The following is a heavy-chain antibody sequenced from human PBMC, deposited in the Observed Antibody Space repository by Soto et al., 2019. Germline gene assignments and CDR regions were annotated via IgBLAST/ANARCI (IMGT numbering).Heavy chain of an antibody. CDR3: ARGYSSSQPQWPGDAFDI. V-gene: IGHV1-69*13. J-gene: IGHJ3*02. CDR1: GGTFSSYA. D-gene: IGHD6-13*01. CDR2: IIPIFGTA. Sequence: ASVKVSCKASGGTFSSYAISWVRQAPGQGLEWMGGIIPIFGTANYAQKFQGRVTITADESTSTAYMELSSLRSEDTAVYYCARGYSSSQPQWPGDAFDIWGQGTMVTVSS.